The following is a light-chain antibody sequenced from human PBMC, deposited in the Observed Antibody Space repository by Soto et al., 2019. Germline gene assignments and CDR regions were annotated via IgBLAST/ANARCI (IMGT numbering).Light chain of an antibody. CDR3: QAYDNSLSGHV. V-gene: IGLV1-40*01. CDR1: SSNVGAGSD. CDR2: GST. Sequence: VLTQPPSVSGAPGQRVTISCTGSSSNVGAGSDVHWYQQLPGTAPKLLIFGSTYRPSGVPDRFSGSKSDTSASLAIAGLQAEDEADYYCQAYDNSLSGHVFGGGTKLTVL. J-gene: IGLJ2*01.